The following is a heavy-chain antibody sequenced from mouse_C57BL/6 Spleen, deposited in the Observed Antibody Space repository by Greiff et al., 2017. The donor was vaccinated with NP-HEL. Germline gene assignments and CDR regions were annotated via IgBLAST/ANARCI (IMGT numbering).Heavy chain of an antibody. J-gene: IGHJ3*01. Sequence: EVQRVESGAELVKPGASVKLSCTASGFNIKDYYMHWVKQRTEQGLEWIGRIDPEDGEPKYAPKFQGKATITADTSSNTAYLQLSSLTSEDTAVYYCARNYYDPAWFAYWGQGTLVTVSA. CDR2: IDPEDGEP. D-gene: IGHD2-4*01. CDR1: GFNIKDYY. V-gene: IGHV14-2*01. CDR3: ARNYYDPAWFAY.